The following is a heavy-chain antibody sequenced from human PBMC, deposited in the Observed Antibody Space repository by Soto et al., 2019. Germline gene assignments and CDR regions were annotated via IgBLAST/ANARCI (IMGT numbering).Heavy chain of an antibody. J-gene: IGHJ3*02. CDR2: IWDDGNNK. CDR3: VRERAPFDAFDI. Sequence: QVQLVESGGGVVQPGRSLRLSCAASGFTFRTYGMHWIRQAPGEGLEWVTVIWDDGNNKFYADSVRGRFTISRENSKNTLYLQMDSLRAEDTALYYCVRERAPFDAFDIWGQGTMVTVSS. V-gene: IGHV3-33*01. CDR1: GFTFRTYG.